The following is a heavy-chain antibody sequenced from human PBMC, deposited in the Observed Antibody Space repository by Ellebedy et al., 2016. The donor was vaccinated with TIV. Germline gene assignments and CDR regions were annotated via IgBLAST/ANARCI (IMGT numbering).Heavy chain of an antibody. CDR1: GSNFNSLA. CDR3: ARTKYLDY. V-gene: IGHV3-23*01. Sequence: GESLKISCVVSGSNFNSLAMSWVRQAPGKGLEWVSVMSGSGGSTYYADSVKDRFTISRDNSKNTLYLQMSSLRAEDTAIYYCARTKYLDYWGQGTLVTVSS. D-gene: IGHD1-1*01. CDR2: MSGSGGST. J-gene: IGHJ4*02.